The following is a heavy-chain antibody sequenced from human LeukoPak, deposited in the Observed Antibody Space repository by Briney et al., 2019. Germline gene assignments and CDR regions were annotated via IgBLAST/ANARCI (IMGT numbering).Heavy chain of an antibody. CDR1: GYTLTELS. CDR3: ATYYYDSSGYYYSRPGYWFDP. Sequence: ASVKVSCKVSGYTLTELSMHWVRQAPGKGLEWMGGFDPEDGETIYAQKFQGRVTMTEDTSTDTAYMELSSLRSEDTAVYYCATYYYDSSGYYYSRPGYWFDPWGQGTLVTVPS. D-gene: IGHD3-22*01. CDR2: FDPEDGET. J-gene: IGHJ5*02. V-gene: IGHV1-24*01.